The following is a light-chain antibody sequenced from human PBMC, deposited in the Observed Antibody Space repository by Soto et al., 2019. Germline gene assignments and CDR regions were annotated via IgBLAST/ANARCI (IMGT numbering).Light chain of an antibody. CDR2: DVS. CDR1: SSDVGGYNY. CDR3: SSYTSSSTLLYV. Sequence: QSAPTQPASVSRSPGQSITISCTGTSSDVGGYNYVSWYQQHPGKAPKLMIYDVSNRPSGVSNRFSGSKSGNTASLTISGLQAEDEADDYCSSYTSSSTLLYVFGTGTKVTIL. J-gene: IGLJ1*01. V-gene: IGLV2-14*01.